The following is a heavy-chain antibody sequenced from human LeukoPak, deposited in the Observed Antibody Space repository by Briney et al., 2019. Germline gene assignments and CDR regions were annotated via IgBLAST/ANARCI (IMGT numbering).Heavy chain of an antibody. V-gene: IGHV3-23*01. CDR3: AKDLEGQYYYDSSGFHY. CDR2: ISGSGGST. J-gene: IGHJ4*02. CDR1: GFTFSSYG. Sequence: GGSLRLSCAASGFTFSSYGMSWVRQAPGKGLEWVSAISGSGGSTYYADSVKGRFTISRDNSKNTLYLQMNSLRAEDTAVYYCAKDLEGQYYYDSSGFHYWGQGTLVTVSS. D-gene: IGHD3-22*01.